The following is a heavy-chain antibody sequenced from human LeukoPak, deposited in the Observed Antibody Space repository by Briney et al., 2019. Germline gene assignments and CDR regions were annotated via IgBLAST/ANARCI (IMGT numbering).Heavy chain of an antibody. CDR2: IYSGGST. Sequence: GGSLRLSCAASGFTVSSNYMSWVRQAPGKGLEWVSVIYSGGSTYYADSVKGRFTISRDNSKNTLYLQMNSLRAEDTAVYYCPSAAYGDYEGLFDYWGQGTLVTVSS. CDR3: PSAAYGDYEGLFDY. D-gene: IGHD4-17*01. V-gene: IGHV3-53*01. J-gene: IGHJ4*02. CDR1: GFTVSSNY.